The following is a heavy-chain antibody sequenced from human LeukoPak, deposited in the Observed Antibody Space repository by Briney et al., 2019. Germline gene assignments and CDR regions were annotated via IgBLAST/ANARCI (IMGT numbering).Heavy chain of an antibody. CDR2: INPNNGAT. D-gene: IGHD6-6*01. Sequence: EASVKVSCKTYGYTFSDYYIHWVRQAPGQGLEWMGWINPNNGATNYAKKFQGRVTLTMDTSISTAYMELSSLRSDDTAVYYCAREYGSSRLYYYYYYMDVWGKGTTVTVSS. CDR3: AREYGSSRLYYYYYYMDV. CDR1: GYTFSDYY. J-gene: IGHJ6*03. V-gene: IGHV1-2*02.